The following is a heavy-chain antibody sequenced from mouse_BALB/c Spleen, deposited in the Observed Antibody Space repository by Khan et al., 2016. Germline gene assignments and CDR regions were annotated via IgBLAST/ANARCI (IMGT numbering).Heavy chain of an antibody. CDR2: IDPENGDT. CDR1: GFKIKDYY. V-gene: IGHV14-1*02. J-gene: IGHJ4*01. D-gene: IGHD3-3*01. CDR3: TRGGDLDY. Sequence: IQLVQSGAELVRPGALVKLSCKATGFKIKDYYMHWVKQRPEQGLEWIGWIDPENGDTIYDPKFQGKARLTADTSSNPAYLPRSGLTSEDTAVYYCTRGGDLDYWGQGTSVNVSS.